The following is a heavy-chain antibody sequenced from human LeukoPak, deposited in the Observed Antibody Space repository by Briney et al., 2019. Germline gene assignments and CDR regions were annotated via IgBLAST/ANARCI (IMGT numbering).Heavy chain of an antibody. Sequence: SETLSLTCTVSGSMYNYYWSWIRQPPGEGLEWIGYIYYSGSTYYNPSLKSRVTISVDTSKNQFSLKLSSVTAADTAVYYCSQEPTVGGSFDIWGQGTMVTVSS. CDR1: GSMYNYY. D-gene: IGHD4-23*01. CDR2: IYYSGST. J-gene: IGHJ3*02. V-gene: IGHV4-59*06. CDR3: SQEPTVGGSFDI.